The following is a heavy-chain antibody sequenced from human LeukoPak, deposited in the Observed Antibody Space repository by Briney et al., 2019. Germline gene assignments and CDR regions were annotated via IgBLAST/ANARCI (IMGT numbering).Heavy chain of an antibody. V-gene: IGHV4-39*01. CDR1: GGSISSSSYY. J-gene: IGHJ4*02. Sequence: SETLSLTCTVSGGSISSSSYYWGWIRQPPGKGLEWIGSIYYSGSTYYNPSLKSRVTISVDTSKNQFSLKPSSVTAADTAVYYCARQQYYYDSSGYYYSPFDYWGQGTLVTVSS. D-gene: IGHD3-22*01. CDR2: IYYSGST. CDR3: ARQQYYYDSSGYYYSPFDY.